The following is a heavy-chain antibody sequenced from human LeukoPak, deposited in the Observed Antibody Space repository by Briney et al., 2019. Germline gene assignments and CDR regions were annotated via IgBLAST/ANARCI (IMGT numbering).Heavy chain of an antibody. V-gene: IGHV1-69*13. CDR3: AASPVTMIVVVITTYYFDY. D-gene: IGHD3-22*01. CDR1: GGTFSSYA. CDR2: IIPIFGTA. Sequence: ASVKVSCKASGGTFSSYAISWVRQAPGQGLEWMGGIIPIFGTANYAQKFQGRVTITADESTSTAYMELNSLRSEDTAVYYCAASPVTMIVVVITTYYFDYWGQGTLVTVSS. J-gene: IGHJ4*02.